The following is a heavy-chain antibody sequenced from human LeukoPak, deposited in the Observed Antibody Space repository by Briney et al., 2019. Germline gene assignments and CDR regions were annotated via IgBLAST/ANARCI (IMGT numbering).Heavy chain of an antibody. Sequence: GGSLRLSCAASGFTFSDYSMSWIRQAPGKGLEWVSYISSGRTDTNYADSVKGRFTISRDNAKNSLYLQMNSLRGEDTAVYYCARLGSIAAAGTPDYWGQGTLVTVSS. CDR3: ARLGSIAAAGTPDY. CDR2: ISSGRTDT. D-gene: IGHD6-13*01. V-gene: IGHV3-11*06. J-gene: IGHJ4*02. CDR1: GFTFSDYS.